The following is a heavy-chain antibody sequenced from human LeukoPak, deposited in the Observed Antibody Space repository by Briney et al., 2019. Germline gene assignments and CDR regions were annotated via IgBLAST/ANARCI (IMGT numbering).Heavy chain of an antibody. V-gene: IGHV1-2*02. J-gene: IGHJ4*02. CDR1: GYTFTGYY. D-gene: IGHD1-26*01. CDR3: ARKVGGSYYYFDY. CDR2: INPNSGVT. Sequence: GGSVKVSCKASGYTFTGYYMHWVRQAPGQGLEWMGWINPNSGVTNSAQKFQGRVTMTRDTSISTAHMELSRLRSDDTAVYYCARKVGGSYYYFDYWGQGTLVTVSS.